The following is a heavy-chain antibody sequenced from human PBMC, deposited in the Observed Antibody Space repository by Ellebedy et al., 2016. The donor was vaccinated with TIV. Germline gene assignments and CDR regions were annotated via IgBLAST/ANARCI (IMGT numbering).Heavy chain of an antibody. CDR1: GFSLTDYY. CDR2: IIPNSDVT. CDR3: ASGEYGDPNPFEY. V-gene: IGHV1-2*02. Sequence: AASVKVSCKASGFSLTDYYIHWTRQAPGQGLEWMGFIIPNSDVTKSTQKFKGRVIMTRDTSARDTSVSTSYMELSSLRSGDTAVYYCASGEYGDPNPFEYWGQGTLVTVSS. J-gene: IGHJ4*02. D-gene: IGHD2-21*02.